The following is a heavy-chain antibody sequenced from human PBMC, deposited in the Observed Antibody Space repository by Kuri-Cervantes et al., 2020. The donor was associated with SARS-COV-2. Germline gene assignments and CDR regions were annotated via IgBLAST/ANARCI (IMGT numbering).Heavy chain of an antibody. CDR2: IHHSGST. CDR1: GYSISSGYY. D-gene: IGHD7-27*01. J-gene: IGHJ4*02. Sequence: SQTLSLTCAVSGYSISSGYYWGWIRQPPGKGLEWIGSIHHSGSTYYNPSLKSRVTISVDTSKNQFSLKLSSVTAADTAVYYCASLRTGEGPLLDYWGQGTLVPSPQ. V-gene: IGHV4-38-2*01. CDR3: ASLRTGEGPLLDY.